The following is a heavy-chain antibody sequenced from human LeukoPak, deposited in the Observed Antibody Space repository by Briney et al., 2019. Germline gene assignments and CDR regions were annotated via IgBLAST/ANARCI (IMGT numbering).Heavy chain of an antibody. J-gene: IGHJ3*02. CDR3: AAAGVVVVPYDAFDI. V-gene: IGHV1-58*01. Sequence: GASVKVSCKASGFTFTSSAVQWVRQARGQRLEWIGWIVVGSGNTNYAQKFQERVTITRDMSTSTAYMELSSLRSEDTAVYYCAAAGVVVVPYDAFDIWGQGTMVTVSS. CDR2: IVVGSGNT. D-gene: IGHD2-15*01. CDR1: GFTFTSSA.